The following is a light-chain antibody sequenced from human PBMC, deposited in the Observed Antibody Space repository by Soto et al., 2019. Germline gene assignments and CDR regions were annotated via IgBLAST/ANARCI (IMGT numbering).Light chain of an antibody. V-gene: IGKV3-15*01. CDR2: DAS. CDR1: QSVRSN. J-gene: IGKJ4*01. Sequence: EIVMTQSPATLSVSPWERATLSCRARQSVRSNLAWYQQIPGQAPRLLIYDASTGATGIPARFSGSGPGTEFTLTISSLQSEDFAVYYCQQYNEWPLTFGGGTKVDIK. CDR3: QQYNEWPLT.